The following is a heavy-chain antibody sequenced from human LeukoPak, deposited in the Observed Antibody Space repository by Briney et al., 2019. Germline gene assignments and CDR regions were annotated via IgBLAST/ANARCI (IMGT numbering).Heavy chain of an antibody. CDR1: GGSISTYY. CDR2: IYYSGNT. V-gene: IGHV4-59*08. D-gene: IGHD3-22*01. Sequence: SETLSLTCTVSGGSISTYYWSWIRQPPGKGLEWIGYIYYSGNTNFNPALKSRVTMSVDTSKNQFSLKLSSVTAADTAVYYCARLPRGMIVVAPDYWGQGTLVTVSS. CDR3: ARLPRGMIVVAPDY. J-gene: IGHJ4*02.